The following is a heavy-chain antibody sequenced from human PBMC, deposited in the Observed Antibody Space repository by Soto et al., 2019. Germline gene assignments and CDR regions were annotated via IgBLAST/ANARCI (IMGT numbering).Heavy chain of an antibody. Sequence: GALILSFETYGYAFEDYAMHLVRQVPGKGLEWVSLISWYGESTYYADPVKGRFTVSRDNSEKSLYLEMNSVRVDDTALYYCAKVGQLDITTGHAYFDHWGQGTLVTVYS. CDR3: AKVGQLDITTGHAYFDH. D-gene: IGHD5-12*01. CDR1: GYAFEDYA. V-gene: IGHV3-43D*04. J-gene: IGHJ4*02. CDR2: ISWYGEST.